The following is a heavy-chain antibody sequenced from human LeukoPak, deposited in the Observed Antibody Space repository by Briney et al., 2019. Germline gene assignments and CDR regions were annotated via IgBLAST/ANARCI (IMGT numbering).Heavy chain of an antibody. CDR3: ARDLGDYFDY. V-gene: IGHV3-30*01. Sequence: GRPLRLSCAASGFTFSSYAMHWVRQAPGKGLEWVAVISYDGSNKYYADSVKGRFTISRDNSKNTLYLQMNSLRAEDTAVYYCARDLGDYFDYWGQGTLVTVSS. J-gene: IGHJ4*02. CDR2: ISYDGSNK. CDR1: GFTFSSYA.